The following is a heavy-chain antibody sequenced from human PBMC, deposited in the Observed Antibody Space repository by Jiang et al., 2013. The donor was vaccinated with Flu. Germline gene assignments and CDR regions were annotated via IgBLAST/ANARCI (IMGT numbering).Heavy chain of an antibody. J-gene: IGHJ4*02. CDR2: ST. CDR3: GSYSSGWYGFDY. D-gene: IGHD6-19*01. Sequence: STYYNPSLKSRVTISVDTSKNQFSLKLSSVTAADTAVYYCGSYSSGWYGFDYWGQGTLVTVSS. V-gene: IGHV4-39*01.